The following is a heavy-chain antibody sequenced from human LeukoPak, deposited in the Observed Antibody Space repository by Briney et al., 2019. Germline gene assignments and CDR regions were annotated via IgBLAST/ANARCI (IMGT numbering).Heavy chain of an antibody. CDR3: AKSRGESRGASNY. Sequence: PGGSLRLSCAASGFTFSSYAMNWVLQAPGKGLEWVSFISGSGDTTYYADSVKGRFTISRDSSKNTLYLQMNSLRAEDTAVYYCAKSRGESRGASNYWGRGTLVTVSS. J-gene: IGHJ4*02. D-gene: IGHD1-26*01. CDR2: ISGSGDTT. V-gene: IGHV3-23*01. CDR1: GFTFSSYA.